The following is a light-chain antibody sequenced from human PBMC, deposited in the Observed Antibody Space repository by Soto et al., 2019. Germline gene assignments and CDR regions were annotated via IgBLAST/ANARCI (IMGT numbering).Light chain of an antibody. CDR1: QSISNW. J-gene: IGKJ1*01. Sequence: DIQMTQSPSTLSASGGDRVIITCRASQSISNWLAWYQQKPGKAPRLLIYKASRLENGVPSRFSGSGSGTEFTLTISSLQRDDFASYYCQQYDSYPWTFGQGTKVEIK. CDR3: QQYDSYPWT. V-gene: IGKV1-5*03. CDR2: KAS.